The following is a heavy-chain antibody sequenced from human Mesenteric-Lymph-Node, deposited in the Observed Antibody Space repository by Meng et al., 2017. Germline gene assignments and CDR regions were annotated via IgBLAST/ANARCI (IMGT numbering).Heavy chain of an antibody. Sequence: QGAAPGLLKASGALRPTSSDAVGPISSSNCCCWVRHPPGKGLEWMGEIYHSGSTNYNPSLKRRVTISVDKSKNQFSLKLSSVTAADTAVYYCAREQFGGARYNWFDPWGQGTLVTVSS. J-gene: IGHJ5*02. CDR1: VGPISSSNC. CDR3: AREQFGGARYNWFDP. CDR2: IYHSGST. V-gene: IGHV4-4*02. D-gene: IGHD3-16*01.